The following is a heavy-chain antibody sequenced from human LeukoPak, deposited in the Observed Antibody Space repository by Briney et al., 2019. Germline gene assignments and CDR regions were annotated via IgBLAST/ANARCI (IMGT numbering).Heavy chain of an antibody. CDR3: AREGTVTTRYYYGMDV. V-gene: IGHV4-30-4*01. CDR2: IYYSGST. J-gene: IGHJ6*02. CDR1: GGSISSGDYY. D-gene: IGHD4-17*01. Sequence: SETLSLTCTVSGGSISSGDYYWSWIRQPPGKGLEWIGYIYYSGSTYYNPSLKSRVTISVDTSKNQFSLKLSSVTAADTAVYYCAREGTVTTRYYYGMDVWGRGTTVTVSS.